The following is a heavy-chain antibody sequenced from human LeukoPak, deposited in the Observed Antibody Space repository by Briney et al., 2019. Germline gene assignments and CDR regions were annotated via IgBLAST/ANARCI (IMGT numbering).Heavy chain of an antibody. J-gene: IGHJ4*02. CDR3: ARVAYSNSYEGDFDY. CDR2: IIPIFGTA. Sequence: SVKVSCKASGGTFSSYAISCVRQAPGQGLEWMGGIIPIFGTANYAQKFQGRVTITTDESTSTAYMELSSLRSEDTAVYYCARVAYSNSYEGDFDYWGQGTLVTVSS. V-gene: IGHV1-69*05. CDR1: GGTFSSYA. D-gene: IGHD4-11*01.